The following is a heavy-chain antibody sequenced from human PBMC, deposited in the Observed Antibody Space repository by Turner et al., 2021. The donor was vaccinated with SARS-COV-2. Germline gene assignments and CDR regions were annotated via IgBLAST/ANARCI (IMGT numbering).Heavy chain of an antibody. D-gene: IGHD2-15*01. J-gene: IGHJ4*02. V-gene: IGHV3-30*18. CDR2: ISYDGSNK. CDR3: AKEGLLVSLDY. CDR1: GFTFSSYG. Sequence: QVQLVESGGGVVQPGRSLRLCCAASGFTFSSYGMHWVRQAPGKGLEWVAVISYDGSNKYYADSVKGRFTISRDKSKNTLSLQMNSLRAEDTAVYYCAKEGLLVSLDYWGQGTPVTVSS.